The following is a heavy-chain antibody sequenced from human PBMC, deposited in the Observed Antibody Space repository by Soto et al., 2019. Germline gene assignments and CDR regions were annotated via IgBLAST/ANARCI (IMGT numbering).Heavy chain of an antibody. V-gene: IGHV1-69*12. D-gene: IGHD2-2*01. CDR1: RGTFSRYA. CDR2: IIPIFGTA. CDR3: ARGQVPAAMWDAFDI. J-gene: IGHJ3*02. Sequence: QVQLVQSGAEVKKPGSSVKVSCKASRGTFSRYAISWVRQAPGQGLEWMGGIIPIFGTAHYAQKFQGRVTITADESTSTAYMELSRLRSEDTAVYYCARGQVPAAMWDAFDIWGQGTMVTVSS.